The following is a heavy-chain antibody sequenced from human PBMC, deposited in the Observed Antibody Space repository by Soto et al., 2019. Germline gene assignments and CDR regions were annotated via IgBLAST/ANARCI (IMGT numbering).Heavy chain of an antibody. J-gene: IGHJ2*01. CDR2: ISYDGSNK. CDR3: AKDRRWQYWYFDL. Sequence: QVQLVESGGGVVQPGRSLRLSCAASGFTFSSYGMHWVRQAPGKGLEWVAVISYDGSNKYYADSVKGRFTISRDNXKNTLYLQMNSLRAEDTAVYYCAKDRRWQYWYFDLWGRGTLVTVSS. CDR1: GFTFSSYG. V-gene: IGHV3-30*18.